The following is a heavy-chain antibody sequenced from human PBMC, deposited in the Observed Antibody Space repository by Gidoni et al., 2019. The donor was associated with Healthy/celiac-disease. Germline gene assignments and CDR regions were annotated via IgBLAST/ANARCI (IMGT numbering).Heavy chain of an antibody. CDR2: IYHSGST. J-gene: IGHJ4*02. V-gene: IGHV4-4*02. CDR1: GGSISSSNW. Sequence: QVQLQESGPGLVKPSGTLSLTCAVSGGSISSSNWWSWVRQPPGKGLEWIGEIYHSGSTNYNPSLKSRVTISVDKSKNQFSLKLSSVTAADTAVYYCARARPVVAATGLAGAFDYWGQGTLVTVSS. D-gene: IGHD2-15*01. CDR3: ARARPVVAATGLAGAFDY.